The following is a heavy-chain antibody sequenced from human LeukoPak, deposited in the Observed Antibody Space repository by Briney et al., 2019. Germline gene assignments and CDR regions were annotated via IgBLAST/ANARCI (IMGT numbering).Heavy chain of an antibody. CDR1: GFTFSSYS. D-gene: IGHD3-3*01. CDR3: ARGRGDFWSGYAPPAYHFDY. Sequence: GGSLRLSCAASGFTFSSYSMNWVRQAPGKGLEWVANIKQDGSEKYYVDSVKGRFTISRDNAKNSLYLQMNSLRAEDTAVYYCARGRGDFWSGYAPPAYHFDYWGQGTLVTVSS. CDR2: IKQDGSEK. V-gene: IGHV3-7*01. J-gene: IGHJ4*02.